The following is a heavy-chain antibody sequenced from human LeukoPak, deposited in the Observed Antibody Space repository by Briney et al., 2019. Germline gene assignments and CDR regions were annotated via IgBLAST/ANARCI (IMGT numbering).Heavy chain of an antibody. D-gene: IGHD4-11*01. CDR1: GGSISSSSYY. J-gene: IGHJ6*03. V-gene: IGHV4-39*07. CDR3: ARGYPNSNIPSGMDV. Sequence: SETLSLTCTVSGGSISSSSYYWGWIRQPPGKGLEWIGSIYYSGSTYYNPSLKSRVTISVDTSKNQFSLKLSSVTAADTAVYYCARGYPNSNIPSGMDVWGKGTTVTVSS. CDR2: IYYSGST.